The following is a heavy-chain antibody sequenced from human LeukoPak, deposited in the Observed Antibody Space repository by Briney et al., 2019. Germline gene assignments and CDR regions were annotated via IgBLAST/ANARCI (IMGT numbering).Heavy chain of an antibody. Sequence: QPGGSLRLSCAASGFIFSSYAMSWVRQAPGKGLEGFSAMSGGCDNTYYAASVKGRFTTTRDNSKNTLYLQMNSLRAKDTALYYCATPRSSYYYYGMDVWGQGTTVIVSS. J-gene: IGHJ6*02. CDR2: MSGGCDNT. CDR3: ATPRSSYYYYGMDV. CDR1: GFIFSSYA. V-gene: IGHV3-23*01.